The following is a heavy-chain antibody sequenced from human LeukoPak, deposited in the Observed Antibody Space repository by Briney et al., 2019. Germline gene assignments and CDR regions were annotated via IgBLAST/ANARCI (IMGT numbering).Heavy chain of an antibody. CDR2: IYYSGTT. Sequence: TSQTLSLTCSVSGVSINSNSHHWDWIRQAPGKGLEWIGNIYYSGTTSYNPSLKSRVTISVDTSKNQFSLRLSSVTAADTAVYYCARRGDILTDYAFDYWGQGTLVTVSS. V-gene: IGHV4-39*01. D-gene: IGHD3-9*01. CDR1: GVSINSNSHH. CDR3: ARRGDILTDYAFDY. J-gene: IGHJ4*02.